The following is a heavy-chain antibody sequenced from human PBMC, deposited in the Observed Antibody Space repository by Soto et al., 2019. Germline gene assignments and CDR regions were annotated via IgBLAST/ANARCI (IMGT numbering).Heavy chain of an antibody. V-gene: IGHV1-24*01. CDR2: FDLENGET. D-gene: IGHD3-10*01. CDR3: AIEVRRSNQFDH. CDR1: GYTLTELS. J-gene: IGHJ4*02. Sequence: EASVKVSCKVSGYTLTELSIHWVRQAPGEGLEWMGGFDLENGETIYAQRFQGRVTMTEESSADTPYMELSSLRSEDTAVYYRAIEVRRSNQFDHWGQGTMVTVSS.